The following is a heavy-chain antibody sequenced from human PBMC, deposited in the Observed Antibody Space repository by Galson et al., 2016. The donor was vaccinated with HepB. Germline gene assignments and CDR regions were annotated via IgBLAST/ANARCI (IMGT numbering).Heavy chain of an antibody. D-gene: IGHD1-1*01. Sequence: CAISGDSVSSRTASWNWIRQSPSRGLEWLGRTYYRSKWYNEYATSVGGRININPDTTENHFSLHLNSVTPEDTAIYYRARAWTSRPSTRQTDHFDYWGQGTLVTVSS. CDR3: ARAWTSRPSTRQTDHFDY. CDR2: TYYRSKWYN. J-gene: IGHJ4*02. CDR1: GDSVSSRTAS. V-gene: IGHV6-1*01.